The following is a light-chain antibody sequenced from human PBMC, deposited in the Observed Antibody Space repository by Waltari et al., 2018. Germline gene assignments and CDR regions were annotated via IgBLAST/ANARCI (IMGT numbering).Light chain of an antibody. V-gene: IGKV4-1*01. CDR2: WAS. CDR1: QSVLYSSNNKNY. CDR3: QQYYSTAIFT. J-gene: IGKJ3*01. Sequence: DIVMTQSPDSLAVSLGARATINCESSQSVLYSSNNKNYLAWYQQKPGQPPKLLIYWASTRESGVPVRFSGSGSGTDFTLTISSLQAEDVAVYYCQQYYSTAIFTFGPGTKVDIK.